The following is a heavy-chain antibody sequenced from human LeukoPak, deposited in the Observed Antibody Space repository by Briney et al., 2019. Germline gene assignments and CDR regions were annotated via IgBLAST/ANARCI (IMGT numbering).Heavy chain of an antibody. V-gene: IGHV5-51*01. CDR3: ARHARTDYGSGTYYMN. CDR2: IYPGDSDT. Sequence: GESLKISCKGSGYSFPTSWIGWVRQMPGKGLEWMGIIYPGDSDTRYSPSFQGQVTISADKSTSTAYLQWSSLKASDTAMYYCARHARTDYGSGTYYMNWGQGTLVTVYS. J-gene: IGHJ4*02. CDR1: GYSFPTSW. D-gene: IGHD3-10*01.